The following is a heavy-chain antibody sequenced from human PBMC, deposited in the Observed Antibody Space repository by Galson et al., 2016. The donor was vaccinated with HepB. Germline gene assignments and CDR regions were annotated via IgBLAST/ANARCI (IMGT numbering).Heavy chain of an antibody. CDR2: FYYSGST. Sequence: ETLSLTCIVSGGSISRSRYYWGWIRQPPGKGLEWIGSFYYSGSTFYNPSLKSRGTISVDTSKHQLSLKLSSVTAADTAQYYCARGSYCSGTSCHAGVPMDAFDIWGQGTMVTVS. D-gene: IGHD2-2*01. CDR1: GGSISRSRYY. V-gene: IGHV4-39*07. CDR3: ARGSYCSGTSCHAGVPMDAFDI. J-gene: IGHJ3*02.